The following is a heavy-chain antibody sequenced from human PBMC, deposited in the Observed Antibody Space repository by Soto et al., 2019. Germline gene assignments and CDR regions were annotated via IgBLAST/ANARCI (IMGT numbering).Heavy chain of an antibody. Sequence: GGSLRVSCAGSGFTFSSYPISWVHQAPGKGLEWVSAISDSGGSTYYTDSVRGRFTISRDNSKNKLYLQMNSLRAEDTAVYYCAKDAYSGYDMVPDYWGQGTLVTVSS. CDR1: GFTFSSYP. J-gene: IGHJ4*02. CDR2: ISDSGGST. CDR3: AKDAYSGYDMVPDY. V-gene: IGHV3-23*01. D-gene: IGHD5-12*01.